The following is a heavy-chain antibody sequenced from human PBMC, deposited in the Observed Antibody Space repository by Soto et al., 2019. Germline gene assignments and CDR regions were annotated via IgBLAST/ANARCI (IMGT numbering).Heavy chain of an antibody. CDR1: GVTFSRHA. CDR3: AKVSSSWYAGFFDL. D-gene: IGHD6-13*01. CDR2: LSDSGGSI. Sequence: EVQLLESGGGLVQPGGYLRVSCTASGVTFSRHAMTWVRQTPGKGLEWVSGLSDSGGSIYYADSVKGRFTISRDNSMNTLYLQMSTLRADDTAVYYCAKVSSSWYAGFFDLWGQGTLVTVSS. V-gene: IGHV3-23*01. J-gene: IGHJ4*02.